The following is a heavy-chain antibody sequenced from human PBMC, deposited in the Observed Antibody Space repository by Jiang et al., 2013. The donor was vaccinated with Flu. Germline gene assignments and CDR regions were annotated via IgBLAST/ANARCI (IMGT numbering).Heavy chain of an antibody. D-gene: IGHD1-7*01. CDR2: LYMNPGGRT. CDR3: ARARAGTDLDY. V-gene: IGHV4-4*07. J-gene: IGHJ4*02. Sequence: GPGLVKPSETLSLTCTVSGVSISGHYWTWIRQPAGKGLEWVGRLYMNPGGRTNYNPSLQSRVTMSGDTSGNQVSLKLTSVTAADTAVYYCARARAGTDLDYWGPGIVVIVSS. CDR1: GVSISGHY.